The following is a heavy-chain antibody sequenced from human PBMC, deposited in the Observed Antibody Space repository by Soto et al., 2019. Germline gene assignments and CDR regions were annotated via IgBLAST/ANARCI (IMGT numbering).Heavy chain of an antibody. J-gene: IGHJ1*01. V-gene: IGHV2-5*02. D-gene: IGHD4-17*01. CDR1: GFSLSTSGVG. CDR3: AHSPPPTVTTSAEYFQH. Sequence: QITLKESGPPLVKPTQTLTLTCTFSGFSLSTSGVGVNWIRQPPGKALEWLALIYWDDDKRYSPSLKSRLTITKDTSKNQVVLTMTIMDPVDTATYYCAHSPPPTVTTSAEYFQHWGQGTLVTVSS. CDR2: IYWDDDK.